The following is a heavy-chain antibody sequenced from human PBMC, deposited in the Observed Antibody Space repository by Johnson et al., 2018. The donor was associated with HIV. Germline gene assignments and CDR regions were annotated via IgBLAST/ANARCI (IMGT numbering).Heavy chain of an antibody. CDR1: NFTFNHFY. V-gene: IGHV3-11*06. CDR2: ISGSGFDT. D-gene: IGHD1-26*01. J-gene: IGHJ3*02. CDR3: AKGMWGHDAFDI. Sequence: QVQLVESGGDLIKPGGSLRLSCALSNFTFNHFYMSWIRQAPGNGLEWLSYISGSGFDTYYADSVKGRFTISRDNSKNTLYLQMNSLRAEDTAVYYCAKGMWGHDAFDIWGQGTMVTVSS.